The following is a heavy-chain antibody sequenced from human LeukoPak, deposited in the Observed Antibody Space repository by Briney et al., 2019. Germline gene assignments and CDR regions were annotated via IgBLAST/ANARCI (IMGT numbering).Heavy chain of an antibody. CDR2: IYSGGST. D-gene: IGHD6-13*01. J-gene: IGHJ6*04. CDR3: ARLAAASRMDV. V-gene: IGHV3-53*01. Sequence: GGSLRLSCAASGFTVSSNYMSWGRQAPGKGLEWVSVIYSGGSTYYADSVKGRFTISRDNSKNTLYLQMNSLRAEDTAVYYCARLAAASRMDVWGKGTTVTVSS. CDR1: GFTVSSNY.